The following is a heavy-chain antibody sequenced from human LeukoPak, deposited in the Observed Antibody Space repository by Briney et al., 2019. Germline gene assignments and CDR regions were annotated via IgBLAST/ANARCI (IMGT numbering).Heavy chain of an antibody. CDR2: INHSGSS. Sequence: SETLSLTCAVYGGSFSAYYWTWIRQPPGKGLEWIGEINHSGSSNYNSSLRSRVAISVDTSYKQFSLRLSSVTAADTAVYYCAPRGDIEHSYVYGKWFDPWGQGTRVTVSS. CDR3: APRGDIEHSYVYGKWFDP. CDR1: GGSFSAYY. D-gene: IGHD5-18*01. V-gene: IGHV4-34*01. J-gene: IGHJ5*02.